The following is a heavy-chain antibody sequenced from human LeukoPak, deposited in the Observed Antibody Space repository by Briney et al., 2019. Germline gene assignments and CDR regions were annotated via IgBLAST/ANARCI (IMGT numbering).Heavy chain of an antibody. CDR2: IWYDGSNK. D-gene: IGHD3-22*01. CDR1: GFTFSSYG. V-gene: IGHV3-33*01. CDR3: ARDWGSGYAFDI. J-gene: IGHJ3*02. Sequence: GRSLRLSCAASGFTFSSYGMHWVRQAPGKGLEWVAVIWYDGSNKYYADSVKGRFTISRDNSKNTLYLQMNSLRAEDTAVYYCARDWGSGYAFDIWGQGTMVTVSS.